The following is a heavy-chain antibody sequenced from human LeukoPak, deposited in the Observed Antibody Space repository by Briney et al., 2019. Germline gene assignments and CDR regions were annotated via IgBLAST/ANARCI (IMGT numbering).Heavy chain of an antibody. D-gene: IGHD3-10*01. V-gene: IGHV4-34*01. J-gene: IGHJ4*02. CDR2: INHSGST. CDR3: ARGKWMVRGVISV. Sequence: SETLSLTCAVYGGSFSGYYWSWIRQPRGKGLEWIGEINHSGSTNYNPSLKSRVTISVDTSKNQFSLKLSSVTAADTAVYYCARGKWMVRGVISVWGQGTLVTVSS. CDR1: GGSFSGYY.